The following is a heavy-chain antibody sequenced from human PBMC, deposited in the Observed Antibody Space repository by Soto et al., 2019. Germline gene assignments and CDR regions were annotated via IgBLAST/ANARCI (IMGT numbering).Heavy chain of an antibody. CDR1: GYTFTSYG. D-gene: IGHD4-17*01. CDR2: ISAYNGNT. CDR3: ARWAWGYGDHGDATKFDP. V-gene: IGHV1-18*01. Sequence: ASVKVSCKASGYTFTSYGISWVRQAPGQGLEWMGWISAYNGNTNYAQTLQGRVTMTTDTSTSTAYMELTSLRSDDTAVYYCARWAWGYGDHGDATKFDPWGQGTLVTVSS. J-gene: IGHJ5*02.